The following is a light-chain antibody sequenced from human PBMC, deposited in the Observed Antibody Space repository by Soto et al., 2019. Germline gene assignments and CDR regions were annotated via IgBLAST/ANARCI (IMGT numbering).Light chain of an antibody. J-gene: IGLJ2*01. CDR2: EVS. CDR3: CSYAGGSTFVV. V-gene: IGLV2-23*02. Sequence: QSVLTQPASVSGSPGQSITISCTGTSSDVGYYNLVSWYQQHPGKAPKLMIYEVSKRPSGVSNRFSGSKSGNTASLTISGLQAEDEADYYCCSYAGGSTFVVFGGGTQLTVL. CDR1: SSDVGYYNL.